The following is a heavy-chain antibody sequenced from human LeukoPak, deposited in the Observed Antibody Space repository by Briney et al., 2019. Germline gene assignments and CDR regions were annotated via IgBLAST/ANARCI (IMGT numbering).Heavy chain of an antibody. CDR3: AREGGFYRPLDY. CDR1: GGSVINTNW. D-gene: IGHD3-3*01. Sequence: SGTLSLTCGVSGGSVINTNWWTWVRQPPGKGLEWIGEVHLDGRTNYNPSPESRLTMSVDVSENQVSLKLTSVTAADTVVYYCAREGGFYRPLDYSGQGTLVTVSS. V-gene: IGHV4-4*02. CDR2: VHLDGRT. J-gene: IGHJ4*02.